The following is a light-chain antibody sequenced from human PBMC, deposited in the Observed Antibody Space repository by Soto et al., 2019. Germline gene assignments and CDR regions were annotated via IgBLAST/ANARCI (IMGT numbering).Light chain of an antibody. CDR3: QSYDRSLSGRVV. Sequence: QSVLTQPPSVSGAPGQRVTISCTGSSSNIGAGYDVHWYQQLPGTAPKLLIYGNSNRPSGVPDRFSGSKSGTSASLAITGLQAEDEADYYCQSYDRSLSGRVVFGGGTKLTVL. CDR2: GNS. CDR1: SSNIGAGYD. V-gene: IGLV1-40*01. J-gene: IGLJ2*01.